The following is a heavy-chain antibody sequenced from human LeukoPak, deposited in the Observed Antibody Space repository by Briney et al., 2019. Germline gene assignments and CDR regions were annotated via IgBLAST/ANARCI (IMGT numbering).Heavy chain of an antibody. CDR1: GGSFSGYY. D-gene: IGHD3-16*02. CDR3: ARRYDYVWGSYRPYFDY. CDR2: INHSGST. Sequence: SETLSLTCVVYGGSFSGYYWSWIRQPPGKGLEWIGEINHSGSTNYNPSLKSRVTISVDTSKNQFSLKLSSVTAADTAVYYCARRYDYVWGSYRPYFDYWGQGTLVTVSS. J-gene: IGHJ4*02. V-gene: IGHV4-34*01.